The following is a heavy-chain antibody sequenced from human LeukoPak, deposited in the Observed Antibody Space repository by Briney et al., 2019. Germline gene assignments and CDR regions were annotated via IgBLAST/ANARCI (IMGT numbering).Heavy chain of an antibody. J-gene: IGHJ3*02. CDR2: IRYDGSNK. V-gene: IGHV3-30*02. CDR1: GFTFSSYG. Sequence: PGGSLRLSCAASGFTFSSYGMHWVRQAPGKGLEWVAFIRYDGSNKYYADSVKGRFTISRDNSKNTLYLQMNSLRAEDTAVYYCAKDSAVYDSSEFHAFDIWGQGTMVTVSS. D-gene: IGHD3-22*01. CDR3: AKDSAVYDSSEFHAFDI.